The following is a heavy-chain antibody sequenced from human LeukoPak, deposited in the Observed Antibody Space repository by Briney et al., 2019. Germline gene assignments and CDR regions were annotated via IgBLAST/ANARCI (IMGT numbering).Heavy chain of an antibody. V-gene: IGHV4-59*01. CDR1: GGSISSYY. D-gene: IGHD6-6*01. CDR2: IYYSGST. CDR3: ARQIAARVAFYYYYMDV. J-gene: IGHJ6*03. Sequence: SETLSLTCTVSGGSISSYYWSWLRQPPGKGLEGIGDIYYSGSTNYNPSLTSRVTISVDTSKNQFPLKLSSVTAADTAVYYCARQIAARVAFYYYYMDVWGKGATVTVSS.